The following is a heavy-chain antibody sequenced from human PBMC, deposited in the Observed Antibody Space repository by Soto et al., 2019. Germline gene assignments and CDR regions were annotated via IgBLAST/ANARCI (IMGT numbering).Heavy chain of an antibody. CDR2: ISYDGSNK. CDR3: AIQTAAAAGNYYYYGMEV. CDR1: GFTFSSYG. V-gene: IGHV3-30*03. D-gene: IGHD6-13*01. J-gene: IGHJ6*01. Sequence: PGGSLRLSCAASGFTFSSYGMHWVRQAPGKGLEWVAVISYDGSNKYYADSVKGRFTISRDNSKNTLYLQMNSLRAEDTAVYYCAIQTAAAAGNYYYYGMEVWGRGTTVSVSS.